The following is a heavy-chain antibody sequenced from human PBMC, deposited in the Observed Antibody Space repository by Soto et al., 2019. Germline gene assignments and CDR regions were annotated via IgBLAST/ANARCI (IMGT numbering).Heavy chain of an antibody. J-gene: IGHJ4*02. D-gene: IGHD2-21*01. CDR1: GFTFSSYW. Sequence: GGSLRLSCASSGFTFSSYWMHLVRQAPGKGLVWVSRINSDGSSTSYADSVKGRFTISRDNAKNTLYLQMNSLRAEDTAVYYCARDPSSQIAIRDYWGQGTLVTVSS. CDR2: INSDGSST. V-gene: IGHV3-74*01. CDR3: ARDPSSQIAIRDY.